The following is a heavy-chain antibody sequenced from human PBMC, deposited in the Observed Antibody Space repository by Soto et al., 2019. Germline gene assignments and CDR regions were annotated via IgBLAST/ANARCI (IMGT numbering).Heavy chain of an antibody. CDR2: IYHSGST. D-gene: IGHD3-10*01. Sequence: SETLSLTCAVSSGSISSSNWWSWVRQPPGKGLEWIGEIYHSGSTNYNPSLKSRVTISVDKSKNQFSLKLSSVTAADTAVYYCARNYYGSGSDYYYYYMXVWSKGTTVTVSS. CDR3: ARNYYGSGSDYYYYYMXV. J-gene: IGHJ6*03. CDR1: SGSISSSNW. V-gene: IGHV4-4*02.